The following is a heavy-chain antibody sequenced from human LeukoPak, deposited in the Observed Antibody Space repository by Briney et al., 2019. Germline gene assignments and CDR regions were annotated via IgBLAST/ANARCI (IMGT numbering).Heavy chain of an antibody. D-gene: IGHD3-16*01. CDR2: IYYTGSA. CDR3: ARWWPLGVPAGCFDY. V-gene: IGHV4-39*01. J-gene: IGHJ4*02. Sequence: PSETLSLTCTVSGGSISSYYWGWIRQPPGKGLEWIAIIYYTGSAYYNPSLKSRVTMSVDTSKNQFSLKLTSVTAADTAVYFCARWWPLGVPAGCFDYWGQGTLVTVSS. CDR1: GGSISSYY.